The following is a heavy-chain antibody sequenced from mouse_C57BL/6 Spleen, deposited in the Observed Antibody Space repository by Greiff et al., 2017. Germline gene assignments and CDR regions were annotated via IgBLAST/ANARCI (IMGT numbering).Heavy chain of an antibody. V-gene: IGHV1-15*01. CDR3: TRGGSSYYYDAMDY. D-gene: IGHD1-1*01. CDR1: GYTFTDYE. CDR2: IDPETGGT. J-gene: IGHJ4*01. Sequence: VQLKQSGAELVRPGASVTLSCKASGYTFTDYEMNWVKQTPVHGLEWIGAIDPETGGTAYNQKFKGKAILTADKSSSTAYMELRSLTSEDSAVYYCTRGGSSYYYDAMDYWGQGTSVTVSS.